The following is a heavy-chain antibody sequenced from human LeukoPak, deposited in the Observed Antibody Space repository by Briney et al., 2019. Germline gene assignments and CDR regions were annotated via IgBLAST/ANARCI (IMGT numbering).Heavy chain of an antibody. J-gene: IGHJ4*02. CDR2: ISYDGSNK. CDR3: ARDRGSSGPQYYFDY. CDR1: GFTFTGHS. Sequence: GGSLRLSCVASGFTFTGHSMHWVRQAPGKGLEWVAVISYDGSNKYYADSVKGRFTISRDNSKNTLYLQMNSLRAEDTAVYYCARDRGSSGPQYYFDYWGQGTLVTVSS. D-gene: IGHD6-6*01. V-gene: IGHV3-30*04.